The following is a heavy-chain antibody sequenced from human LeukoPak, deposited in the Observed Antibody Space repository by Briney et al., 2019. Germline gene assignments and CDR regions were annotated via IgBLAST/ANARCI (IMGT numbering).Heavy chain of an antibody. D-gene: IGHD3-22*01. J-gene: IGHJ3*02. V-gene: IGHV1-18*01. CDR1: GYTFTSYG. CDR2: ISAYIGNT. Sequence: ASVKVSCKVSGYTFTSYGISWVRQAPGQGLEWMGWISAYIGNTNYAQKLQGRVTMTTDTSTSTAYMELRSLRSDDTAVYYCARDTDYYDSSGYPHDAFDIWGQGTMVTVSS. CDR3: ARDTDYYDSSGYPHDAFDI.